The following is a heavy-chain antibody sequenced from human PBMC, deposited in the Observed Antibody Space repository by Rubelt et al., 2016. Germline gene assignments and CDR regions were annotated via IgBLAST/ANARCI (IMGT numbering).Heavy chain of an antibody. CDR1: GFTFSSFG. J-gene: IGHJ6*02. CDR3: AKDLRYFDWLLYDPEDYYYGMDV. Sequence: RLSCAASGFTFSSFGFNWVRQAPGKGLEWVAVIWFDGSRQYYAESVKGRFTISRDNSKNTLYLQMNSLRAEDTAVYYCAKDLRYFDWLLYDPEDYYYGMDVWGQGTTVTVSS. V-gene: IGHV3-33*06. D-gene: IGHD3-9*01. CDR2: IWFDGSRQ.